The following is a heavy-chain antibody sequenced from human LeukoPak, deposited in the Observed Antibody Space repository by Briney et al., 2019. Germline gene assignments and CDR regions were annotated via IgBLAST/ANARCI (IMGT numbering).Heavy chain of an antibody. J-gene: IGHJ4*02. CDR2: IKEGGSEK. Sequence: GGSLRLSCAASGFIFSSYWMSWVRQAPGKGREWVANIKEGGSEKYYVESLEGRFTMSRDSAENSLFLQMNSLRAEDTAVYFCARARPSRYQYASRSLYFDYWGQGTLVTVSS. CDR3: ARARPSRYQYASRSLYFDY. V-gene: IGHV3-7*01. D-gene: IGHD2-8*01. CDR1: GFIFSSYW.